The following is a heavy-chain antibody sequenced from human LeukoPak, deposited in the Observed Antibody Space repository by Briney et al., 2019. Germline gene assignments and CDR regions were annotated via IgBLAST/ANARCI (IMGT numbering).Heavy chain of an antibody. V-gene: IGHV3-23*01. D-gene: IGHD1-26*01. Sequence: PGGSLRLSCAASGFIFSSYAMSWVRQAPGKGLEWVSAISGSGGSTYYADSVKGRFIISRDNSKNTLYLQMNSLRAEDTAVYYCAKTDMSRNSGSYLLPTYFDYWGQGTLVTVSS. J-gene: IGHJ4*02. CDR3: AKTDMSRNSGSYLLPTYFDY. CDR1: GFIFSSYA. CDR2: ISGSGGST.